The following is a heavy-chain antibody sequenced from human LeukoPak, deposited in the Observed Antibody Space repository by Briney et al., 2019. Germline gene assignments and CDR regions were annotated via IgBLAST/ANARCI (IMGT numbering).Heavy chain of an antibody. J-gene: IGHJ4*02. D-gene: IGHD2-2*01. V-gene: IGHV3-23*01. Sequence: GGSLRLSCAASGFTFSSYAMSWVRQAPGKGLEWVSAISGSGSDTYYADSVKGRFTISRDNSKNALYLQMNSLSAEDTAVYFCAKAVAVPGALSGYYDFWGQGTLVTASS. CDR3: AKAVAVPGALSGYYDF. CDR2: ISGSGSDT. CDR1: GFTFSSYA.